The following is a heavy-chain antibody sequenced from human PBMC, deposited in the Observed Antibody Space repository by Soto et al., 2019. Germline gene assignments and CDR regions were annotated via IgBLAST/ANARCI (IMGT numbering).Heavy chain of an antibody. J-gene: IGHJ5*02. CDR3: ARSLHHHLITMVRGESFPFDP. D-gene: IGHD3-10*01. CDR1: GYTFTSYY. CDR2: INPSGGYA. Sequence: ASVKVSCKASGYTFTSYYMNWVRQAPGQGLEWLGRINPSGGYATYAQKFQGRVTMTADTSTSTAYMELSSLRSEDTAVYYCARSLHHHLITMVRGESFPFDPWGQGTLVTVSS. V-gene: IGHV1-46*01.